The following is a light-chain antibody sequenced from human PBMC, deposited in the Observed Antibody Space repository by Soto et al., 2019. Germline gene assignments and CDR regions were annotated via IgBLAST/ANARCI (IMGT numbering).Light chain of an antibody. CDR2: GAS. V-gene: IGKV3-15*01. J-gene: IGKJ1*01. CDR1: QSVSSN. CDR3: QQYNNWLRT. Sequence: TQSPGSLSLAPGDRATLSCRASQSVSSNLAWYQQKPGQAPRLLIYGASTRAAGIPARFSGSGSGTEFTLTISSLQSEDFAVYYCQQYNNWLRTFGQGTKVDIK.